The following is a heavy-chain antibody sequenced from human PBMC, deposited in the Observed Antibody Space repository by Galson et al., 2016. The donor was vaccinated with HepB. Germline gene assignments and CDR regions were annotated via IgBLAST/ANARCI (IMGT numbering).Heavy chain of an antibody. CDR3: AREREATYSTLSGTWFDR. Sequence: SVKVSCKASGYNFSAYAIHWVRQAPGQRLEWMGWIIPVNGYTRYSEKFQDRVTITRDTSASTAYLDLTNLGSEDTSVYFCAREREATYSTLSGTWFDRWGQGSGVAVSS. CDR1: GYNFSAYA. D-gene: IGHD6-13*01. J-gene: IGHJ5*02. V-gene: IGHV1-3*01. CDR2: IIPVNGYT.